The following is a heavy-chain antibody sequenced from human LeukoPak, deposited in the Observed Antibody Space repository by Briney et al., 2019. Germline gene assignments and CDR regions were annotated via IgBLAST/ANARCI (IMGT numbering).Heavy chain of an antibody. CDR2: ILSSGST. CDR1: GGSISNYY. CDR3: ARRVISEFSIDKGNWLDP. V-gene: IGHV4-4*09. Sequence: SETLSLTCTVSGGSISNYYWNWIRQSPGKGLEWIGYILSSGSTHHNPSLTGRIFLSVDTSKNQFSLKLSSVTAADTAVYYCARRVISEFSIDKGNWLDPWGQGTLVTVSS. J-gene: IGHJ5*02. D-gene: IGHD3-3*02.